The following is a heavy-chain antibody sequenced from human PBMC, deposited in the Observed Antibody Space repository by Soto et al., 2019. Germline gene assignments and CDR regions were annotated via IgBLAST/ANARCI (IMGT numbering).Heavy chain of an antibody. J-gene: IGHJ5*02. D-gene: IGHD3-3*01. Sequence: PXESLKLYYKCSGDRFTSYLIGLVRQMPGKGLEWMGIIYPGDSDTRYSPSFQGQVTISADKSISTAYLQWSSLKASDTAMYYCERQLGTMYNWFDPWGQATLVTVTS. V-gene: IGHV5-51*01. CDR1: GDRFTSYL. CDR3: ERQLGTMYNWFDP. CDR2: IYPGDSDT.